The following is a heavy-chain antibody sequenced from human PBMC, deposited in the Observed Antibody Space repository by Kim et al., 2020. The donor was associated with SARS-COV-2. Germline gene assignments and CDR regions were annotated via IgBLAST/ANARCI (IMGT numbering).Heavy chain of an antibody. J-gene: IGHJ3*02. CDR3: ARGHITMIVRRAFDI. CDR2: INHSGST. Sequence: SETLSLTCAVYGGSFSGYYWSWIRQPPGKGLEWIGEINHSGSTNYNPSLKSRVTISVDTSKNQFSLKLSSVTAADTAVYYCARGHITMIVRRAFDIWGQGTMVTVSS. V-gene: IGHV4-34*01. D-gene: IGHD3-22*01. CDR1: GGSFSGYY.